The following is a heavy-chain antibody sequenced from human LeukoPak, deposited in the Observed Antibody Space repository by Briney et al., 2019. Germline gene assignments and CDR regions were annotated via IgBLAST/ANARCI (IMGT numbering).Heavy chain of an antibody. D-gene: IGHD2-15*01. Sequence: SETLSLTCTDSGGSIRSYYWSWIRQPPGKGLEWIGYIYYSGSTNYNPSLNSRVTISVDTSKNQFSLKLSSVTAADTAVYYCARKVVVAAAHYFDYWGQGTLVTVSS. V-gene: IGHV4-59*01. J-gene: IGHJ4*02. CDR3: ARKVVVAAAHYFDY. CDR1: GGSIRSYY. CDR2: IYYSGST.